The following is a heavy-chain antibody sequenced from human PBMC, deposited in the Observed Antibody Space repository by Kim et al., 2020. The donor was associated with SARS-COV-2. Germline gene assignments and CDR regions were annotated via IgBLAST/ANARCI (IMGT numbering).Heavy chain of an antibody. J-gene: IGHJ5*02. CDR3: ARRNDYGDPNWFDP. V-gene: IGHV1-69*01. Sequence: EQKFQGRVTITADESTSTAYMELSSLRSEDTAVYYCARRNDYGDPNWFDPWGQGTLVTVSS. D-gene: IGHD4-17*01.